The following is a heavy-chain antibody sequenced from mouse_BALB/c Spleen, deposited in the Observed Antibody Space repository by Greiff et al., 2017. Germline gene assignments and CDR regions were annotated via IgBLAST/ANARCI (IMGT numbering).Heavy chain of an antibody. CDR2: ISYSGST. D-gene: IGHD2-4*01. CDR3: AKYYDYPYWYFDV. V-gene: IGHV3-8*02. J-gene: IGHJ1*01. Sequence: EVKLVESGPSLVKPSQTLSLTCSVTGDSITSGYWNWIRKFPGNKLEYMGYISYSGSTYYNPSLKSRISITRDTSKNQYYLQLNSVTTEDTATYYCAKYYDYPYWYFDVWGAGTTVTVSS. CDR1: GDSITSGY.